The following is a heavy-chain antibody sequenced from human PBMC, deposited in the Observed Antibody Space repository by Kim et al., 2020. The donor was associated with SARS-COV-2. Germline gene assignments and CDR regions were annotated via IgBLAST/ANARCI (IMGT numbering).Heavy chain of an antibody. J-gene: IGHJ4*02. V-gene: IGHV4-34*01. CDR1: GGSFSGYY. CDR3: ARGRDYYDSSGYFYFDY. D-gene: IGHD3-22*01. Sequence: SETLSLTCAVYGGSFSGYYWSWIRQPPGKVLEWIGEINHSGSTNYNPSLKSRVTISVDTSKNQFSLKLSSVTAADTAVYYCARGRDYYDSSGYFYFDYWGQGTLVTVSS. CDR2: INHSGST.